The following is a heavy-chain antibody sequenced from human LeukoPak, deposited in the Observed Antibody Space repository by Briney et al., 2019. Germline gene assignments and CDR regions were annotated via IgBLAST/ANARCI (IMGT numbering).Heavy chain of an antibody. V-gene: IGHV3-66*01. CDR3: ARFPGIANVFYYGMDV. CDR2: IYSCGST. Sequence: GGSLRLSCAASGFIVSNNYINWVRQARGKGLEWVSVIYSCGSTYYADSVKGRFTISRDSYKNTLYLQMNSLRVEDTAVYYCARFPGIANVFYYGMDVWGQGTTVTASS. J-gene: IGHJ6*02. CDR1: GFIVSNNY. D-gene: IGHD6-13*01.